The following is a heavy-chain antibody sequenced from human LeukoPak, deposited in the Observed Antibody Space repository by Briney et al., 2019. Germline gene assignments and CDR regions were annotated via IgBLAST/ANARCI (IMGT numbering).Heavy chain of an antibody. Sequence: SETLSLTCTVSGGSISSHCWSWIRQPAGKGLEWIGHISTSGSTNYNPSLKSRVTVSEDTSKNQFSLKLSSVTAADTAVYYCARGYYYGSGSYDFDIWGQGQWSPSLQ. J-gene: IGHJ3*02. CDR1: GGSISSHC. CDR2: ISTSGST. V-gene: IGHV4-4*07. CDR3: ARGYYYGSGSYDFDI. D-gene: IGHD3-10*01.